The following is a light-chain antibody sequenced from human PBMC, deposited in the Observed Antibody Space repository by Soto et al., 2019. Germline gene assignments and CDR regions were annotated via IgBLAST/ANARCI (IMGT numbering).Light chain of an antibody. CDR3: SSYAGSNNYV. J-gene: IGLJ1*01. V-gene: IGLV2-8*01. CDR1: SSDVGAYTY. Sequence: QSVLTQPPSASGSPGQSVTISCTGTSSDVGAYTYVSWYRQHPGKAPKLMIYGVTERPSGVPDRFSGSKSGNTASLTVSGLQTEDEAYYYCSSYAGSNNYVFGTGPKV. CDR2: GVT.